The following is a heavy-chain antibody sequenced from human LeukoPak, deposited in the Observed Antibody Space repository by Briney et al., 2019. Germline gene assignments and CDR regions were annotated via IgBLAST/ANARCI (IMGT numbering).Heavy chain of an antibody. J-gene: IGHJ4*02. V-gene: IGHV3-23*01. Sequence: PGGSLRLSCAASGFTFSSYAMSWVRQTPGKGLEWVSAISGSGVSTYYADSVKGRFTVSRDNSKNTLYLQMNNLRAGDTAVYYCAKLPSYYYESSGYYYFDYWGQGTLVTVSS. CDR3: AKLPSYYYESSGYYYFDY. CDR1: GFTFSSYA. CDR2: ISGSGVST. D-gene: IGHD3-22*01.